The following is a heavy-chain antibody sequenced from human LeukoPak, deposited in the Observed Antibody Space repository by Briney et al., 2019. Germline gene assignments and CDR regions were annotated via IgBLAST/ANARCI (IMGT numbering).Heavy chain of an antibody. J-gene: IGHJ6*03. CDR1: GGSISSGSYY. Sequence: PSETLSLTCTVSGGSISSGSYYWSWIRQPPGKGLEWIGYIYYSGSTNYNPSLKSRVTISLDTSKNQFSLKLSSVIAADTAVYYCAGVPAAMSFYYYMDVWGKGTTVTISS. CDR2: IYYSGST. CDR3: AGVPAAMSFYYYMDV. D-gene: IGHD2-2*01. V-gene: IGHV4-61*01.